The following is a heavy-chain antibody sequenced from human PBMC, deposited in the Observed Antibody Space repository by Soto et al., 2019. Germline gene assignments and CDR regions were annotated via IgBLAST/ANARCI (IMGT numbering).Heavy chain of an antibody. D-gene: IGHD5-18*01. CDR1: GGTFSNYA. CDR3: ARVGGYSYGGVDY. J-gene: IGHJ4*02. V-gene: IGHV1-46*01. CDR2: INPSGGST. Sequence: ASVKVSCKASGGTFSNYAISWVRQAPGQGLEWMGIINPSGGSTTYAQKFQGRVTMTRDTSTSTVYMELSSLGSEDTAVYYCARVGGYSYGGVDYWGQGTLVTVSS.